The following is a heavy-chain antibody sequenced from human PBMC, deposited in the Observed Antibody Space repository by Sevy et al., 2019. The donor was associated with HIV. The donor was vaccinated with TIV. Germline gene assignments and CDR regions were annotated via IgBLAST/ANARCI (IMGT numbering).Heavy chain of an antibody. D-gene: IGHD5-18*01. V-gene: IGHV3-30-3*01. J-gene: IGHJ4*02. Sequence: GGSLRLSCAASRFTFSTYAMHWVRQAPGKGLEWVSVISYDGNIKYYADSVKGRFTISRADSKNTLYLQMNSLRAEDTAVYYCARDGGAYTYGTGKYWGQGTLVTVSS. CDR2: ISYDGNIK. CDR1: RFTFSTYA. CDR3: ARDGGAYTYGTGKY.